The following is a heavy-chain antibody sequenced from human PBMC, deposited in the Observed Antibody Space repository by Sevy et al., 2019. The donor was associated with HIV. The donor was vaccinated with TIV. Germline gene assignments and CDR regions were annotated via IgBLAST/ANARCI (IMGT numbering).Heavy chain of an antibody. D-gene: IGHD2-8*01. CDR2: IGDDGSNK. CDR3: ARDPRMYGDYLLAYFDY. CDR1: GFTPSTYG. V-gene: IGHV3-33*01. Sequence: GGSLRLSCAASGFTPSTYGMHWVRQAPGKGLEWVAVIGDDGSNKYYADSVRGRFTISRDKSKNTLFLQMDSLRGEDTAVYYCARDPRMYGDYLLAYFDYWGQGTLVTVSS. J-gene: IGHJ4*02.